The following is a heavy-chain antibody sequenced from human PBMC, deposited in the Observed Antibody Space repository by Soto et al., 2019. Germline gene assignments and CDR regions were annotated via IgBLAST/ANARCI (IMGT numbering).Heavy chain of an antibody. J-gene: IGHJ6*02. V-gene: IGHV1-46*01. CDR2: INPSGGST. Sequence: GASVKVSCKASGYTFTSYYMHWVRQAPGQGLEWMGIINPSGGSTSYAQKFQGRVTMTRDTSTSTVYMELSSLRSEDTAVYYCARVFKNMVRGGKKGMDVWGQGTTVTVSS. D-gene: IGHD3-10*01. CDR3: ARVFKNMVRGGKKGMDV. CDR1: GYTFTSYY.